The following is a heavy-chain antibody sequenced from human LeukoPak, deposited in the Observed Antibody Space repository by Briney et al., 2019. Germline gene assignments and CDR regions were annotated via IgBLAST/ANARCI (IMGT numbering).Heavy chain of an antibody. D-gene: IGHD5-18*01. CDR3: AGRPDTGSIPLFDY. CDR2: INPNSGGT. CDR1: GYTFTNYY. Sequence: ASVKVSCKASGYTFTNYYIHWMRQAPGQGLEWMGWINPNSGGTNFAQKFQGRVTMTRDTSISTTYMELSGLSSDDTAVYYCAGRPDTGSIPLFDYWGQGTLVTVSS. J-gene: IGHJ4*02. V-gene: IGHV1-2*02.